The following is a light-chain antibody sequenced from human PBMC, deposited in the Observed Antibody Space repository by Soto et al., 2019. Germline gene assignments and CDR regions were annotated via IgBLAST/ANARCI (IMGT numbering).Light chain of an antibody. CDR2: DNN. J-gene: IGLJ1*01. CDR3: ATWDSSLNTGV. V-gene: IGLV1-51*01. CDR1: SSNIGNNY. Sequence: QSVLTQPPSVSAAPGQKVTTSCSGSSSNIGNNYVSWYQQLPGTAPKLLIYDNNNRPSGIPDRFSGSTSGTSATLGITGLQTGDEADYYCATWDSSLNTGVFGTGTKVTVL.